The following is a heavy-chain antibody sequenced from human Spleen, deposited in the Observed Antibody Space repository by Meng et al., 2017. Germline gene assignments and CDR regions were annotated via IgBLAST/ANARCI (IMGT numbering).Heavy chain of an antibody. CDR3: ARLDLYGGNSPFDY. V-gene: IGHV4-30-4*01. D-gene: IGHD4-23*01. CDR1: GGSISSGDYY. J-gene: IGHJ4*02. Sequence: QVQLQESGPGLVRPSQTLSLTCTVSGGSISSGDYYWSWIRQPPGKGLEWIGYIYYSGSTYYNPSLKSRVTISVDTSKNQFSLKLSSVTVADTAVYYCARLDLYGGNSPFDYWGQGTLVTVSS. CDR2: IYYSGST.